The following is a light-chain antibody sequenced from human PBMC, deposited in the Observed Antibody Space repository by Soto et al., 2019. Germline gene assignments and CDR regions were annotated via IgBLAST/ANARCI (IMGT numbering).Light chain of an antibody. V-gene: IGLV1-44*01. CDR3: AAWDDSLNASV. Sequence: QSVLTQPPSASGAPGQRVTISCSGSSSNVGSNTVSWYQQFPGTASKLLIHSNNKRPSGVPDRFSGSKSGTSASLAISGLQSEDEADYYCAAWDDSLNASVFGGGTKVTVL. CDR1: SSNVGSNT. CDR2: SNN. J-gene: IGLJ1*01.